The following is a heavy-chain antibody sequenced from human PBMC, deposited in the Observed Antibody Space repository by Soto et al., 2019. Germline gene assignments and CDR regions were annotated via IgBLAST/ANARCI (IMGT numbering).Heavy chain of an antibody. V-gene: IGHV3-23*01. D-gene: IGHD5-12*01. Sequence: GGSLRLSCAASGFTFSSYAMSWVRQAPGKGLEWVSAISGSGGSTYYADSVKGRFTISRNNSKNTLYLQRNSLGAEDTAVYYCAKDPVATIEGYFDYWGQGTLVTVSS. CDR1: GFTFSSYA. CDR3: AKDPVATIEGYFDY. J-gene: IGHJ4*02. CDR2: ISGSGGST.